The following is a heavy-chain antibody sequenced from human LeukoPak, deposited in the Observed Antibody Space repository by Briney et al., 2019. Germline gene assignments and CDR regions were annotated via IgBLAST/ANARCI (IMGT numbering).Heavy chain of an antibody. Sequence: LSLTCTVSGGSLIPYYMSWIRQAPGKGLEWVSYISSSGSTIYYADSVKGRSTISRDNAKNSLYLQMNSLRAEDTAVYYCARNPIWSGYYAMIYYYGMDVWGQGTTVTVSS. CDR1: GGSLIPYY. D-gene: IGHD3-3*01. V-gene: IGHV3-11*01. CDR2: ISSSGSTI. CDR3: ARNPIWSGYYAMIYYYGMDV. J-gene: IGHJ6*02.